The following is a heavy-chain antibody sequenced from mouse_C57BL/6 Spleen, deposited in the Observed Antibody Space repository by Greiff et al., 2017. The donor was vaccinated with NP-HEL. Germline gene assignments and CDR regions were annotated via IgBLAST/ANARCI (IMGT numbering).Heavy chain of an antibody. CDR3: ARGGDYYSNYRGTWFAY. V-gene: IGHV1-9*01. Sequence: QVTLKVSGAELMKPGASVKLSCKATGYTFTGYWIEWVKQRPGHGLEWIGEILPGSGSTNYNEKFKGKATFTADTSSNTAYMQLSSLTTEDSAIYYCARGGDYYSNYRGTWFAYWGQGTLVTVSA. CDR1: GYTFTGYW. J-gene: IGHJ3*01. CDR2: ILPGSGST. D-gene: IGHD2-5*01.